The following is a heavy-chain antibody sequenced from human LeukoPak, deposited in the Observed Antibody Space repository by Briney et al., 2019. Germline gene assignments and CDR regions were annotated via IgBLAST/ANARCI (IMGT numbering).Heavy chain of an antibody. D-gene: IGHD3-22*01. J-gene: IGHJ4*02. Sequence: SETLPLTCTVSGDSVSSVLYYWTWIRQPPGMGLEYIGYIFNSAGTNYNPSLKSRVTISVDMSRNQFSLELRSVTAADTAVYYCARGRYDSSGYYYFDYWGQGTLVPVSS. V-gene: IGHV4-61*01. CDR3: ARGRYDSSGYYYFDY. CDR1: GDSVSSVLYY. CDR2: IFNSAGT.